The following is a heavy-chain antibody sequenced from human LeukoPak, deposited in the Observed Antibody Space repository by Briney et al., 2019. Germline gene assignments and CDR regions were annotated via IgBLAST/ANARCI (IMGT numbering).Heavy chain of an antibody. CDR3: ARVPITMVRGVIKGDWFDP. V-gene: IGHV1-18*01. Sequence: ASVKVSCKASGYTFTGYGISWVRQAPGQGLEWMGWISAYNGNTNYAQKLQGRVTMTTDTSTSTAYMELRSLRSDDTAVYYCARVPITMVRGVIKGDWFDPWGQGTLVTVSS. CDR2: ISAYNGNT. J-gene: IGHJ5*02. CDR1: GYTFTGYG. D-gene: IGHD3-10*01.